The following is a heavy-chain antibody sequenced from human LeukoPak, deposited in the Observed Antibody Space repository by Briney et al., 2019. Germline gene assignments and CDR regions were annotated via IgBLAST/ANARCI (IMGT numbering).Heavy chain of an antibody. J-gene: IGHJ5*02. D-gene: IGHD3-16*02. Sequence: ASVKVSCKASGYTFTSHYMHWVRQAPGQGLEWMGLINPSGSSTLYAQKFQGRVTMTRDVSTTTDYMELSSLRSEDTAVYYCARDNSVGDIAWWFDPWGQGTLVTVSS. CDR3: ARDNSVGDIAWWFDP. CDR2: INPSGSST. CDR1: GYTFTSHY. V-gene: IGHV1-46*01.